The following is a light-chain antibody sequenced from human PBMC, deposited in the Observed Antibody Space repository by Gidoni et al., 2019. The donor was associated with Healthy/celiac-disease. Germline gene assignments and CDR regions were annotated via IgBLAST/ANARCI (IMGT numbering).Light chain of an antibody. CDR2: AAS. J-gene: IGKJ4*01. CDR3: QQSYSTPQVT. CDR1: QSISSY. V-gene: IGKV1-39*01. Sequence: DIQITQSPSSLSASVGDRVTITCRASQSISSYLNWYQQKPGKAPKLLIYAASSLQSGVPSRFSGSGSGTDFTLTISSLKPEDFATYYCQQSYSTPQVTFGGGTKVEIK.